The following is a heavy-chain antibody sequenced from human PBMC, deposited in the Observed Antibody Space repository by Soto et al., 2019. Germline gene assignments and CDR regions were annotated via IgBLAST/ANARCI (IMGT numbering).Heavy chain of an antibody. CDR3: ARDTSVAAAGTGFDY. D-gene: IGHD6-13*01. CDR1: GGTSSSYA. V-gene: IGHV1-69*13. Sequence: GASVKVSCKASGGTSSSYAISWVRQAPGQGLEWMGGIIPIFGTANYAQKFQGRVTITADESTSTAYMELSSLRSEDTAVYYCARDTSVAAAGTGFDYWGQGTLVTVSS. CDR2: IIPIFGTA. J-gene: IGHJ4*02.